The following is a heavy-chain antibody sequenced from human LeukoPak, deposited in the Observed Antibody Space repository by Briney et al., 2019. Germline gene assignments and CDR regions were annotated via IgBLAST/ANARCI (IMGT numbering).Heavy chain of an antibody. V-gene: IGHV3-48*01. Sequence: QPGGSLRLSCEASGFTFSSYSMNWVRQAPGKGLEWVSYISFSSATIHYADSVKGRFTISRDNAKNSLYLQLNSLRAEDTALYYCARDTHYYGSGSPAFDLWGRGTMVTVSS. J-gene: IGHJ3*01. CDR3: ARDTHYYGSGSPAFDL. CDR2: ISFSSATI. D-gene: IGHD3-10*01. CDR1: GFTFSSYS.